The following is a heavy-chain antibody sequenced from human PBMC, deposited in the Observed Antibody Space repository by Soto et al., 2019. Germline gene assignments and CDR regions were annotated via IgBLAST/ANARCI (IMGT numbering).Heavy chain of an antibody. V-gene: IGHV1-46*01. Sequence: QVDLVQSGAEVKKPGASVTISCKASGSAITRYYIHWVRQAPERGLDWMGIINPGGGSASYAQKFQDRVTIDKDTSTGTVYMDLRSLRTEDTAVYYCARDTSGWSLNGLDVWGQGTTVNVSS. CDR1: GSAITRYY. CDR2: INPGGGSA. J-gene: IGHJ6*02. CDR3: ARDTSGWSLNGLDV. D-gene: IGHD6-19*01.